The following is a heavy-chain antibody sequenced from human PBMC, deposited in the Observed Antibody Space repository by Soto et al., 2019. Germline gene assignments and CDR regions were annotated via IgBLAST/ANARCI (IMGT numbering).Heavy chain of an antibody. CDR1: GFTFDDYG. J-gene: IGHJ3*02. D-gene: IGHD5-12*01. Sequence: EVQLVESGGGVVRPGGSLRLSCAASGFTFDDYGMSWVRQAPGKGLEWVSGINWNGGSTGYADSVKGRFTISRDNAKNSLYLQMNSLRAEDTALYHCARDHSEYSGYDFLFEAGDAFDIWGQGTMVTVSS. V-gene: IGHV3-20*01. CDR3: ARDHSEYSGYDFLFEAGDAFDI. CDR2: INWNGGST.